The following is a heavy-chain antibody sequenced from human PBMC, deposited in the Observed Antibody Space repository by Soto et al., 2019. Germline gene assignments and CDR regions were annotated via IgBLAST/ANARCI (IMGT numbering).Heavy chain of an antibody. J-gene: IGHJ4*02. Sequence: ASVKVSCKASGYTFTSYGISWVRQAPGQGLEWMGWISAYNGNTNYAQKLQGRVTMTEDTSTNTAYMELSSLRSEDTAVYYCATVSRGAAAGKLDYWGQGTLVTVSS. CDR2: ISAYNGNT. V-gene: IGHV1-18*01. D-gene: IGHD6-13*01. CDR3: ATVSRGAAAGKLDY. CDR1: GYTFTSYG.